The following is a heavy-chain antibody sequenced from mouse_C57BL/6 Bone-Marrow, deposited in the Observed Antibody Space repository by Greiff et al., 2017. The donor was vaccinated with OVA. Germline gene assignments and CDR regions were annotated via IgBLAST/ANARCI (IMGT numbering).Heavy chain of an antibody. CDR1: GYTFTSYG. D-gene: IGHD1-1*01. CDR2: IYPRSGNT. V-gene: IGHV1-81*01. J-gene: IGHJ1*03. Sequence: QVQLQQSGAELARPGASVKLSCKASGYTFTSYGISWVKQRTGQGLEWIGEIYPRSGNTYYNVKFKGKATLTADKSSSTAYMELRSLTSEDSAVYFCAIITTVVPFVWGTWTTVTVSS. CDR3: AIITTVVPFV.